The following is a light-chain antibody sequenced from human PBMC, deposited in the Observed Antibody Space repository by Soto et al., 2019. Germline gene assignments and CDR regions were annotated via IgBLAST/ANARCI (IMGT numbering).Light chain of an antibody. J-gene: IGLJ1*01. CDR1: SNDVGIYNS. V-gene: IGLV2-8*01. CDR2: EVT. Sequence: QSVLTQPASVSGSPGQSITISCTGTSNDVGIYNSVSWYQQHPGKAPKLMIYEVTKRPSGVPDRFSGSKSGNTASLTVSGLQAEDEADYYCSSYAGSNPYVFGTGTKVTVL. CDR3: SSYAGSNPYV.